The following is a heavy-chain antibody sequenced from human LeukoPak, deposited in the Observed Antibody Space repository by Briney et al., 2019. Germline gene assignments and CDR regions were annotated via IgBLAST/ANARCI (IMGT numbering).Heavy chain of an antibody. Sequence: SETLSLTCAVYGGSFSGYYWSWIRQPPGKGLEWIGEINHSGSTNYNPSLKSRVTISVDTSKNQFSLKLSSVTAADTAVYYCARALGGYYGSGSSTFDYWGQGTLVTVSS. CDR3: ARALGGYYGSGSSTFDY. CDR1: GGSFSGYY. J-gene: IGHJ4*02. D-gene: IGHD3-10*01. V-gene: IGHV4-34*01. CDR2: INHSGST.